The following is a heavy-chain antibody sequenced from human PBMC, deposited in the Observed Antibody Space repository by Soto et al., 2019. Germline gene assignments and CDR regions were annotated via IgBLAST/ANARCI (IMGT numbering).Heavy chain of an antibody. CDR3: SKRGDDFWSCYYYHFDC. J-gene: IGHJ4*02. D-gene: IGHD3-3*01. CDR2: IGGRGVST. Sequence: EVQLLESGGGLVQPGGSLRLSCAASGFTFSSYAMSWVRQAPGKGLEWVSAIGGRGVSTYYADSVKGRFTISRDNSKNTLYLQINSLKVEDTAVYYCSKRGDDFWSCYYYHFDCWGLGTLVTVSS. CDR1: GFTFSSYA. V-gene: IGHV3-23*01.